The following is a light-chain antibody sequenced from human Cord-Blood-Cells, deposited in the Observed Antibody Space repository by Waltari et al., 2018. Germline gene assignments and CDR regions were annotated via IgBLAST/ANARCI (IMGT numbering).Light chain of an antibody. Sequence: DIVMTQSPDSLAVSLGARDAINCKSSRSVLYSSNNKNYLAWYQQKPGQPPKLLIYWASTRESGVPDRFSGSGSGTDFTLTISSLQAEDVAVYYCQQYYSTPRTFGQGTKVEIK. CDR1: RSVLYSSNNKNY. V-gene: IGKV4-1*01. CDR2: WAS. CDR3: QQYYSTPRT. J-gene: IGKJ1*01.